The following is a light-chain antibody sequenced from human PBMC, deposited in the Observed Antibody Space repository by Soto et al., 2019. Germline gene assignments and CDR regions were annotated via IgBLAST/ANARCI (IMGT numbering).Light chain of an antibody. CDR3: QQYTGPPTT. V-gene: IGKV3-20*01. CDR2: GAS. J-gene: IGKJ5*01. Sequence: EILLTQSPDTLSLTPGERATLSCRASQTVSSNYLAWCQQRPGQAPRLLIYGASTRAAGIPDGFSGSGSGTDFTLTITRLEPEDSAVYFCQQYTGPPTTFGQGTRLEI. CDR1: QTVSSNY.